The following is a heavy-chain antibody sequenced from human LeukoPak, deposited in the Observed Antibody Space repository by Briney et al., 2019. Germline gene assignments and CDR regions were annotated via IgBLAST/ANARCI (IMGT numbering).Heavy chain of an antibody. D-gene: IGHD6-13*01. Sequence: GGSLRLSCAASGFTFIKYWMTWVRQAPGKGLEWVANINEAGSEKYYVDSVKGRFTISRDNARNSLYLQINGLRAEDTAMYYCARSAGTYYWGQGTLVTVSS. CDR2: INEAGSEK. CDR1: GFTFIKYW. V-gene: IGHV3-7*01. CDR3: ARSAGTYY. J-gene: IGHJ4*02.